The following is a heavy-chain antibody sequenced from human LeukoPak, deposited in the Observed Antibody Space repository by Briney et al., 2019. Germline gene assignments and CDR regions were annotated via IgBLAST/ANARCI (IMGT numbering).Heavy chain of an antibody. CDR1: GFTLSDYW. Sequence: PGGSLRPSCAASGFTLSDYWRNWVRHAPGKGPVWVSHISPDGRNIAYADSVKGRFTISRDSAKNTLYLQMNSLRVGDTAVYYCLRTGGGTTPYDRWGQGTLVTVSS. V-gene: IGHV3-74*01. CDR3: LRTGGGTTPYDR. CDR2: ISPDGRNI. J-gene: IGHJ5*02. D-gene: IGHD1-7*01.